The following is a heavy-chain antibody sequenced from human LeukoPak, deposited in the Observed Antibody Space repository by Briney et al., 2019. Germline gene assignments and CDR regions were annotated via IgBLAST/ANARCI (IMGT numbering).Heavy chain of an antibody. CDR2: MNPNSGNT. D-gene: IGHD5-24*01. CDR1: GYTFTSYV. V-gene: IGHV1-8*01. CDR3: ARGREYYYYYMAV. J-gene: IGHJ6*03. Sequence: ASVKDSCQASGYTFTSYVINWVRQATGQGLAWIGWMNPNSGNTGYAQKFQGRVTMTRNTSISTAYMELSSLRSEDTAVYYCARGREYYYYYMAVWGKGTTVTVSS.